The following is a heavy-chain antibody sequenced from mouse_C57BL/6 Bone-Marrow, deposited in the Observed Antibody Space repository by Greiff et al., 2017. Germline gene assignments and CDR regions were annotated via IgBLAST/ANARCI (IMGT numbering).Heavy chain of an antibody. CDR2: IYPGDGDT. CDR3: AIFDGNHWYFDV. CDR1: GYAFSSYW. J-gene: IGHJ1*03. Sequence: VKLVESGAELVKPGASVKISCKASGYAFSSYWMNWVKQRPGKGLEWIGQIYPGDGDTNYNGKLKGKATLTADKSSSTAYMQLSSLTSEDSAVYFCAIFDGNHWYFDVWGTGTTVTVSS. D-gene: IGHD2-1*01. V-gene: IGHV1-80*01.